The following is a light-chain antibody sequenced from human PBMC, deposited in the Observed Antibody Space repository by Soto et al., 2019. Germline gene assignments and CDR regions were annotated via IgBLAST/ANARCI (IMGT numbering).Light chain of an antibody. CDR1: SSNIGAGYD. J-gene: IGLJ1*01. CDR2: GNN. CDR3: QSYDSSLSALYV. V-gene: IGLV1-40*01. Sequence: QSVLTQPPSVSGAPGQRVTISCTGNSSNIGAGYDVHWYQQLPGTAPKLLIYGNNNRPSGVPDRFSGSKSGTSASLAITGLQAEDEADYYCQSYDSSLSALYVFGTGTKLTVL.